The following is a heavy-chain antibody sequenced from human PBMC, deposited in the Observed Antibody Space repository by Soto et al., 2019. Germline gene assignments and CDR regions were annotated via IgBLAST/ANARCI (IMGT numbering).Heavy chain of an antibody. CDR3: ARHISSGYYY. J-gene: IGHJ4*02. D-gene: IGHD3-22*01. Sequence: QVQLQESGPGLVKPSETLSLTCTVSGGSISSYYWSWIRQPPGKGLEWIGYIHYSGSTSYSPPLNIRVTISVDTSKNQFSLKLTSVTAADTAVYYCARHISSGYYYWGQGTLVTVSS. CDR1: GGSISSYY. V-gene: IGHV4-59*01. CDR2: IHYSGST.